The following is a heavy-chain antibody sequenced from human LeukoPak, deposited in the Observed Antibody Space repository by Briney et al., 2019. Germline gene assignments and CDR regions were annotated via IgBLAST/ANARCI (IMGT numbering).Heavy chain of an antibody. J-gene: IGHJ4*02. CDR2: INHSGST. Sequence: SETLSLTCAVYGGSFSGYYWSWIRQPPGKGREWIGEINHSGSTNYNPSLKSRVTISVDTSNNQFSLKLSSVTAADPAVYYCARTYYDSSGYYYLGYWGQGTLVTVSS. CDR3: ARTYYDSSGYYYLGY. D-gene: IGHD3-22*01. CDR1: GGSFSGYY. V-gene: IGHV4-34*01.